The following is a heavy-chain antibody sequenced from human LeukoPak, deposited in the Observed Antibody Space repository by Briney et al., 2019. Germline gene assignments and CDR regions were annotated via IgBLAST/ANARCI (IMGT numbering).Heavy chain of an antibody. CDR3: ASKLPSGSPLDY. V-gene: IGHV3-21*01. D-gene: IGHD1-26*01. CDR1: GFTFSSYE. CDR2: ISSSSSYI. Sequence: GGSLRLSCAASGFTFSSYEMNWVRQAPGKGLEWVSSISSSSSYIYYADSVKGRFTISRDNAKNSLYLQMNSLRAEDTAVYYCASKLPSGSPLDYWGQGTLVTVSS. J-gene: IGHJ4*02.